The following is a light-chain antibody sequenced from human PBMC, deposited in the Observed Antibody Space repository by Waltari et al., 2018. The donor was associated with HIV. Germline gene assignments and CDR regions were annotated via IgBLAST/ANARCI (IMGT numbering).Light chain of an antibody. Sequence: EIVLTQSPGTLSLSPGDRAALSCRASQSISGSYLAWYQQKPGQAPRLLIYAASSRATGIPARFSGSGSGTDFTLTISRLEPEDFAVYFCQQYGGSPLYTFGQGTKVDIE. V-gene: IGKV3-20*01. CDR1: QSISGSY. CDR3: QQYGGSPLYT. J-gene: IGKJ2*01. CDR2: AAS.